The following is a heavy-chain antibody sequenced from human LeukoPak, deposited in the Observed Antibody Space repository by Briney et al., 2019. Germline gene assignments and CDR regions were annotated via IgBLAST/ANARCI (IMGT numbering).Heavy chain of an antibody. V-gene: IGHV4-30-4*01. J-gene: IGHJ2*01. D-gene: IGHD3-10*01. CDR1: GGSISSGDYY. Sequence: SETLSLTCAVSGGSISSGDYYWSWIRQPPGKGLEWIGYIYYSGSTYYNPSLKSRVTISVDTSKNQFSLKLSSVTAADTAVYYCARDGPLITMVRGVINDWYFDLWGRGTLVTVSS. CDR2: IYYSGST. CDR3: ARDGPLITMVRGVINDWYFDL.